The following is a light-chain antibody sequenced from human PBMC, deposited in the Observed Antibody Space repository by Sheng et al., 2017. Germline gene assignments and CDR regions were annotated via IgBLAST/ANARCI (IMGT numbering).Light chain of an antibody. Sequence: DIVMTQSPSSLSASVGDRVTITCQASQDISNYLNWYQQKPGKAPKLLIYDASHLETGVPSRFSGSGSGTDFTFTISSLQPEDIATYYCQQYDNLPYTFGQGTKLEIK. CDR1: QDISNY. CDR2: DAS. J-gene: IGKJ2*01. V-gene: IGKV1-33*01. CDR3: QQYDNLPYT.